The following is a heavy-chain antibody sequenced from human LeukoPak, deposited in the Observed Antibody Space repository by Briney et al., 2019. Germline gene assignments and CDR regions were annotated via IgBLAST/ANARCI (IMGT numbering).Heavy chain of an antibody. Sequence: GSLRLSCAASGFTFSTYGMSWVRQAPGKGLEWVSAITGSGDKTYYADSVKGRFTISRDNSKNTLYLQMNSLRAEDTAIYYCAKDRGTSLCDAFDIWGQGTMVTVSS. J-gene: IGHJ3*02. CDR1: GFTFSTYG. V-gene: IGHV3-23*01. D-gene: IGHD6-25*01. CDR2: ITGSGDKT. CDR3: AKDRGTSLCDAFDI.